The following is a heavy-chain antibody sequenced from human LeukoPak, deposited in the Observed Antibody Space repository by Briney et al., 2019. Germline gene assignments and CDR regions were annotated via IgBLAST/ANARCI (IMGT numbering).Heavy chain of an antibody. V-gene: IGHV1-69*04. Sequence: SVKVSCKASGGTFSSYAISWVRQAPGQGLKWMGRIIPILGIANYAQKFQGRVTITADKSTSTAYMELSNLRSEDTAVYYCARSPYPPYYYGSGSYYIPYGMDVWGQGTTVTVSS. J-gene: IGHJ6*02. CDR1: GGTFSSYA. D-gene: IGHD3-10*01. CDR2: IIPILGIA. CDR3: ARSPYPPYYYGSGSYYIPYGMDV.